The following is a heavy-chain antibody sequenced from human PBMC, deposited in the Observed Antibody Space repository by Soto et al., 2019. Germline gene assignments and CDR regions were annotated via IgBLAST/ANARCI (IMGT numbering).Heavy chain of an antibody. CDR1: GFTFSSFW. CDR2: IKQDGSEK. J-gene: IGHJ4*02. CDR3: ARVVGATQMDFDY. V-gene: IGHV3-7*01. D-gene: IGHD1-26*01. Sequence: PGGSMRLSCAASGFTFSSFWMTWVRQAPGKGLEWVANIKQDGSEKYYVDSVRGRFTMSRDNAKNSLYLQMNSLRAEDTAVHYCARVVGATQMDFDYWGQGTLVTVPS.